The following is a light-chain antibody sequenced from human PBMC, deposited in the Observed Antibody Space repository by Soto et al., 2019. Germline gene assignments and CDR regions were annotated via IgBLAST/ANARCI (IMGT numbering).Light chain of an antibody. CDR3: QQIYSSPHMNT. V-gene: IGKV1-39*01. CDR1: QSISTS. J-gene: IGKJ2*01. CDR2: AAS. Sequence: DIQMTQSPSSLSASVGDRVTITCRASQSISTSLNWYQQKPGKAPDLLIYAASNLQSGVPSRFSGSGSGIDFTLTISSLQPDDFATYYCQQIYSSPHMNTFGQGTKLELK.